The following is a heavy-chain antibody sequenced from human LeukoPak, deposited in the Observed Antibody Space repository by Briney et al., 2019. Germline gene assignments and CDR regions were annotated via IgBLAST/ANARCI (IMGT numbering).Heavy chain of an antibody. J-gene: IGHJ4*02. Sequence: PSETLSLTCSVSGASLSDGGFYWTWIRQHPGKGLEWIGNIYYSGSTYYNPSLKSRLTLSLDTSKNHFSLTLTSVTAADTAFYFCARGPRLGEFSLKGPWGQGTLVTVSS. V-gene: IGHV4-31*03. CDR3: ARGPRLGEFSLKGP. CDR1: GASLSDGGFY. CDR2: IYYSGST. D-gene: IGHD3-16*02.